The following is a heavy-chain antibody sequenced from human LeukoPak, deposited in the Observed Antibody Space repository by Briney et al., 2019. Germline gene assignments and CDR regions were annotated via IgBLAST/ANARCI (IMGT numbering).Heavy chain of an antibody. D-gene: IGHD4-23*01. CDR3: ARGNSDRFPPYMDY. CDR1: GGSVSNYY. Sequence: SETLSLTCTVSGGSVSNYYWSWIRQSPGKGLEWIGYIYYTETSYNPSLKSRVTISADTSKNQFSLRLSSVTAADTAIYYCARGNSDRFPPYMDYWGQGILVIVSS. J-gene: IGHJ4*02. CDR2: IYYTET. V-gene: IGHV4-59*08.